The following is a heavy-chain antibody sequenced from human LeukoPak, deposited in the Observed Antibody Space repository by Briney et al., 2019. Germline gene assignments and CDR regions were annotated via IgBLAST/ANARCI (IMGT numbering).Heavy chain of an antibody. V-gene: IGHV3-15*01. D-gene: IGHD5-12*01. CDR2: IKSKTDGGTI. Sequence: GGSLRLSCVASEFIFSNIYMSWVRQAPGKGLEWVGRIKSKTDGGTIDYAAPVKGRFTISRDDSKNTLYLQMNSLKTEDTAVYYCTTGEDSGYDSDYWGQGTLVTVSS. CDR3: TTGEDSGYDSDY. J-gene: IGHJ4*02. CDR1: EFIFSNIY.